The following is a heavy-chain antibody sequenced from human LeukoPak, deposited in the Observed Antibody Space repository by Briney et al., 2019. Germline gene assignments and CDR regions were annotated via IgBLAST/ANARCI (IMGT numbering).Heavy chain of an antibody. CDR2: ISGSGGST. CDR3: AKPPEWELLGYFDY. CDR1: GFKFSSYA. V-gene: IGHV3-23*01. J-gene: IGHJ4*02. D-gene: IGHD1-26*01. Sequence: GGSLRLSCAASGFKFSSYAMSWVRQARGRGLEWVSAISGSGGSTYYADSVKGHFTISRDNSKNPLYLQMNSLRAEDTAVYYCAKPPEWELLGYFDYWGQGTLVTVSS.